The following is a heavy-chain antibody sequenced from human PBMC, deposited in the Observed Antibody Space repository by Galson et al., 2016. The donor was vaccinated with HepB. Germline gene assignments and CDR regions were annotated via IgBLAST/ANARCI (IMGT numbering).Heavy chain of an antibody. CDR1: GFTFSTNS. J-gene: IGHJ4*02. CDR3: ARGGGYSSGWYSF. Sequence: SLRLSCAASGFTFSTNSMNWVRQAPGKGLEWVSSISSGSAYKYYADSVKGRFTISRENAKNSLYLQMNSLRVEDTAVYYCARGGGYSSGWYSFWGRGTLVTVSS. CDR2: ISSGSAYK. D-gene: IGHD6-13*01. V-gene: IGHV3-21*01.